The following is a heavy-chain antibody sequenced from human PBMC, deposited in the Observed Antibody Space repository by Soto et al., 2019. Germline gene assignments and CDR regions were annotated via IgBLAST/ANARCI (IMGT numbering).Heavy chain of an antibody. Sequence: SETLSLTCAVYGGSFSGYYWSWIRQPPGKGLEWIGEINHSGSTNYNPSLKSRVTISVDTSKNQFSLKLSSVTAADTAVYYCATFCSSTSCGNWFDPWGQGTLVTVSS. D-gene: IGHD2-2*01. J-gene: IGHJ5*02. CDR2: INHSGST. CDR1: GGSFSGYY. V-gene: IGHV4-34*01. CDR3: ATFCSSTSCGNWFDP.